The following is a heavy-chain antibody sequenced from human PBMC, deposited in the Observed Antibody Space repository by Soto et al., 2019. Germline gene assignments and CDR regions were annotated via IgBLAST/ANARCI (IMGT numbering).Heavy chain of an antibody. D-gene: IGHD1-26*01. Sequence: SETLSLTCTVSGGSISSGGYYWSWIRQHPGKGLEWIGYIYYSGSTYYNPSLKSRVTISVDTSKNQFSLKLSSVTAADTAVYYCARDRWHQNLVSYFDPWGQGTLVTVSS. CDR3: ARDRWHQNLVSYFDP. J-gene: IGHJ5*02. CDR2: IYYSGST. V-gene: IGHV4-31*03. CDR1: GGSISSGGYY.